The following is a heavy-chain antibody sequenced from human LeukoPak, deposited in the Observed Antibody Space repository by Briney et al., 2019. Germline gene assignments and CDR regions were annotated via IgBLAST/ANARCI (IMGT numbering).Heavy chain of an antibody. CDR3: ATDFDCTNGVCYMGDFDY. CDR1: GFTFSSYG. D-gene: IGHD2-8*01. CDR2: IRYDGSNK. V-gene: IGHV3-30*02. Sequence: GGSLRLSCAASGFTFSSYGMHWVRQAPGKGLEWVAFIRYDGSNKYYADSVKGRFTISRDNSKNTLYLQINSLRAEDTAVYYCATDFDCTNGVCYMGDFDYWGQGTLVTVSS. J-gene: IGHJ4*02.